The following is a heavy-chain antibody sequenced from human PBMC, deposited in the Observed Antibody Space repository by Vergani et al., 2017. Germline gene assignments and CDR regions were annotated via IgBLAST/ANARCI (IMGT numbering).Heavy chain of an antibody. CDR1: GFTFSSYA. J-gene: IGHJ5*02. Sequence: EVQLLESGGGLVQPGGSLRLSCAASGFTFSSYAMSWVRQAPGKGLEWVSAISGSGGSTYYADSVKGRFTISRDNSKNTLYLQMNSLRAEDTAVYYCATPYSGSGSMKGWFDPWGQGTLVTVSS. CDR3: ATPYSGSGSMKGWFDP. CDR2: ISGSGGST. V-gene: IGHV3-23*01. D-gene: IGHD3-10*01.